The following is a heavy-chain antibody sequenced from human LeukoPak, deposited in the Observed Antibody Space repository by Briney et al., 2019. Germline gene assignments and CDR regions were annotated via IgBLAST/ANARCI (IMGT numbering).Heavy chain of an antibody. CDR3: AKGREWELLLSYFDY. V-gene: IGHV3-30*04. D-gene: IGHD1-26*01. J-gene: IGHJ4*02. CDR1: GFTFSSYA. Sequence: GRSLRLSCAASGFTFSSYAMHWVRQAPGKGLEWVAVISYDESNKYYADSVKGRFTISRDNSKNTLYLQMNSLRAEDTAVYYCAKGREWELLLSYFDYWGQGTLVTVSS. CDR2: ISYDESNK.